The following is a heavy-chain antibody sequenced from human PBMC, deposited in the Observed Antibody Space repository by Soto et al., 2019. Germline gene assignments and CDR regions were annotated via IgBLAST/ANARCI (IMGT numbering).Heavy chain of an antibody. D-gene: IGHD3-3*01. J-gene: IGHJ4*02. Sequence: AGGSLRLSCAASRFTFSSYGRHWVRQAPGKGLEWVAVISYDGSNKYYADSVKGRFTISRDNSKNTLYLQMNSLRAEDTAVYYCAKDVSDDFWSGYRLIDYWGQGTLVTVSS. CDR3: AKDVSDDFWSGYRLIDY. V-gene: IGHV3-30*18. CDR2: ISYDGSNK. CDR1: RFTFSSYG.